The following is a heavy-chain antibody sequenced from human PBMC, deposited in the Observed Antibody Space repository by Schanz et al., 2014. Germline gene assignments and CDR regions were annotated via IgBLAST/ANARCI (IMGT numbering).Heavy chain of an antibody. CDR3: ARDHTTESYYSAGPPIDY. V-gene: IGHV3-21*01. Sequence: DVHLLESGGGLVQPGGSLRLSCAASEFTFSSYAMTWVRQAPGMGLEWVSSISYGTSYIYYAESVKGRFTISRDNAKNSLYLQMNGLRAEDTAVYYCARDHTTESYYSAGPPIDYWGQGTLVTVSS. J-gene: IGHJ4*02. D-gene: IGHD1-26*01. CDR1: EFTFSSYA. CDR2: ISYGTSYI.